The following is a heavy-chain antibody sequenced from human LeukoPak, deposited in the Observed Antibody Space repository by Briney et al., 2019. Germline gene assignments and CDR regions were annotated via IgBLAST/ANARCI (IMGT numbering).Heavy chain of an antibody. CDR1: GGSIDSSSYY. J-gene: IGHJ6*03. CDR2: IYYSGTT. Sequence: PSETLSLTCTVSGGSIDSSSYYWDWIRQPPGKGLEWLGNIYYSGTTFYTSSLKRRVTISADMSKNQFSLRLTSVTAADTAVYYCARQRADYFYHYMDVWGKGTTVIVSS. V-gene: IGHV4-39*01. CDR3: ARQRADYFYHYMDV.